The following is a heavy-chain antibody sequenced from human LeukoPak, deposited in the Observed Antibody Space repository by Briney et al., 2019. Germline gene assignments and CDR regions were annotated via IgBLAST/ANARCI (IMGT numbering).Heavy chain of an antibody. D-gene: IGHD3-22*01. J-gene: IGHJ3*02. V-gene: IGHV3-7*01. CDR2: IKQDGSEK. CDR3: TRDRGYYDSSSYYWSGFDI. CDR1: GFTFSSYW. Sequence: GGSLRLSCAASGFTFSSYWMSWVRQAPGKGLEWAANIKQDGSEKYYVDSVKGRFTISRDNAKNSLYLQMNSLRAEDTAVYYCTRDRGYYDSSSYYWSGFDIWGQGTMVTVSS.